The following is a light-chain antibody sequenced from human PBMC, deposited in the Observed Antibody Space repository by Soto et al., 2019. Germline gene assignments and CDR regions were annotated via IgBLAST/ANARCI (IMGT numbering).Light chain of an antibody. CDR2: GVS. J-gene: IGKJ5*01. V-gene: IGKV3-20*01. CDR1: QSVIGRQ. Sequence: EIVLTQSPGTLSLSPGERATLSCRASQSVIGRQLAWYQHKPGQAPRLLMFGVSNRANGIPDRFTGSGSGTDFTLTISRLEPEDFAVYYCQVYGPSPPITFGQGTRLEIK. CDR3: QVYGPSPPIT.